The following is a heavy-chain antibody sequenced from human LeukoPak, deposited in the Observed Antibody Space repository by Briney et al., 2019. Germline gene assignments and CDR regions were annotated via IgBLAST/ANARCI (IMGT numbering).Heavy chain of an antibody. CDR1: GFTFSTYT. Sequence: HSGGSLRLSCAASGFTFSTYTIHWVRQAPGKGLEWVAVMSYDGNDKHYAASVKGRFTISRDNSKNTVYLQMNSLRAGDTAVYYCAREGHYDILTGYSPVEYYYYYMDVWGKGTTVTVSS. CDR3: AREGHYDILTGYSPVEYYYYYMDV. J-gene: IGHJ6*03. D-gene: IGHD3-9*01. V-gene: IGHV3-30*04. CDR2: MSYDGNDK.